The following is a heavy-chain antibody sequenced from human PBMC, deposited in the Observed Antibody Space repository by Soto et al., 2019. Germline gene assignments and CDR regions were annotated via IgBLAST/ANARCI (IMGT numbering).Heavy chain of an antibody. J-gene: IGHJ6*02. Sequence: PGGSLRLSCQASGFNFDNYGMHWVRQAPGKGLVWVSRINSDGSSTSYADSVKGRFTISRDNAKNTLYLQMNSLRAEDTAVYYCARVLTYYDILTGIYYYYYGMDVWGQGTTVTVSS. CDR2: INSDGSST. D-gene: IGHD3-9*01. CDR1: GFNFDNYG. V-gene: IGHV3-74*01. CDR3: ARVLTYYDILTGIYYYYYGMDV.